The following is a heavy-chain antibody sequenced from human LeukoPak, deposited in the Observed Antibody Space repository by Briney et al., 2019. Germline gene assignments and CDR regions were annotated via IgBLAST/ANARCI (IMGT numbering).Heavy chain of an antibody. J-gene: IGHJ4*02. V-gene: IGHV3-30*02. CDR2: IWYDGSNK. CDR3: ANPFDY. Sequence: GGSLRLSCAASGFTFSSYWMSWVRQAPGKGLEWVAFIWYDGSNKYYADSVKGRFSISRDNSKNTLYLQMNSLRAEDTAVYDCANPFDYWGQGTLVTVSS. CDR1: GFTFSSYW.